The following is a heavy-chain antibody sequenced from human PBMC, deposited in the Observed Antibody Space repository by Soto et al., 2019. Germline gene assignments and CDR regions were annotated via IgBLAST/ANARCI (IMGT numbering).Heavy chain of an antibody. D-gene: IGHD6-19*01. J-gene: IGHJ4*02. CDR3: ATLLIAVAGHPQPLSDVRRGEFDY. V-gene: IGHV4-31*02. Sequence: YYSVSTYYNPSLNSRVTISVDTSKNQFSLKLSSVTAADTAVYYCATLLIAVAGHPQPLSDVRRGEFDYWGQGTLVTVSS. CDR2: YYSVST.